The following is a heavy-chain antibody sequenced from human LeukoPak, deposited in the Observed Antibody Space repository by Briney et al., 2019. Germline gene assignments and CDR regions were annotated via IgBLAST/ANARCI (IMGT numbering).Heavy chain of an antibody. V-gene: IGHV4-59*11. CDR2: IYYSGST. CDR3: ARSFGYYDFWSGYYSGPYYYYMDV. Sequence: SETLSLTCTVSGGSISSHYWSWIRQPPGKGLEWIGYIYYSGSTNYNPSLKSRVTISVDTSKNQFSLKLSSVTAADTAVYYCARSFGYYDFWSGYYSGPYYYYMDVWGKGTTVTASS. CDR1: GGSISSHY. D-gene: IGHD3-3*01. J-gene: IGHJ6*03.